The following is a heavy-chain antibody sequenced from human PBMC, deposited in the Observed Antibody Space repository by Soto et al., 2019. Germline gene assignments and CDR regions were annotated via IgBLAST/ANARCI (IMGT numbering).Heavy chain of an antibody. CDR1: GFTLSSYW. D-gene: IGHD6-13*01. J-gene: IGHJ3*02. CDR2: INRDGSNQ. Sequence: EVQLEESGGDLVQPGGSLRVSCSASGFTLSSYWMTWVRQAPGKGLEWVANINRDGSNQSYLDSVRGRFTISRDNVRQSLYLQMNSLRADDTALYYCARDVSPGTSSLYLDAFDIWSQGTMVTVSS. V-gene: IGHV3-7*05. CDR3: ARDVSPGTSSLYLDAFDI.